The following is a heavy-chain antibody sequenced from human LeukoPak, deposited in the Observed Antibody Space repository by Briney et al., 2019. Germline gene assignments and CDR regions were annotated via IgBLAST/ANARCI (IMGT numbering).Heavy chain of an antibody. D-gene: IGHD5-24*01. J-gene: IGHJ4*02. V-gene: IGHV3-23*01. CDR3: AKDRDGYNSYFDY. Sequence: GGSLRLSCAASGFTFSSYGMSWVRQAPGKGLEWVSAISGSGGSTYYADSVKGRLTISRDNSKNTLYLQMSSLRAEDTAVYYCAKDRDGYNSYFDYWGQGTLVTVSS. CDR1: GFTFSSYG. CDR2: ISGSGGST.